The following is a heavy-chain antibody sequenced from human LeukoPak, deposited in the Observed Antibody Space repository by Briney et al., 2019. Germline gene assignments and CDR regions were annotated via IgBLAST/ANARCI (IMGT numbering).Heavy chain of an antibody. D-gene: IGHD6-13*01. Sequence: PGKSLRLSCAASGFTFSNYAMNWVRQAPGKGLEWVSAISASGGSRFYTDSVKGRFTISRDNSKDTLFLQMNILTVEDTAVYYCAKEMEGSTWYIDFWGQGTLVSVSS. V-gene: IGHV3-23*01. CDR2: ISASGGSR. CDR3: AKEMEGSTWYIDF. CDR1: GFTFSNYA. J-gene: IGHJ4*02.